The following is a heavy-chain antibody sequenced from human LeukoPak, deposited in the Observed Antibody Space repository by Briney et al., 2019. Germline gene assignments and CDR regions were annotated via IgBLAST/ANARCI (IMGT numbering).Heavy chain of an antibody. V-gene: IGHV4-59*08. CDR3: ARRRRGYSSSWYECYFDY. D-gene: IGHD6-13*01. J-gene: IGHJ4*02. Sequence: SETLSLTCTVSGGSISSYYWSWIRQPPGKGLEWIGYIYYSGSTNYNPSLKSRVTISVDTSKNQFSLKLSSVTAADTAVYYCARRRRGYSSSWYECYFDYWGQGTLVTVSS. CDR2: IYYSGST. CDR1: GGSISSYY.